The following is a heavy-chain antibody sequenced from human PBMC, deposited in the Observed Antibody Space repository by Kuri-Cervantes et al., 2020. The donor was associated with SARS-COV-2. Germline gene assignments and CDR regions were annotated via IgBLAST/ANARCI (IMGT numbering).Heavy chain of an antibody. CDR1: GFTFISYA. Sequence: GGSLRLSCAASGFTFISYAMTWVRQAPGKGLEWVSGISGSGAITYYADSVKGRFTISRDKSKNTLFLQMNSLKTEDTAVYYCTSLSTVAPFDYWGQGTLVTVSS. V-gene: IGHV3-23*01. CDR2: ISGSGAIT. D-gene: IGHD4-11*01. CDR3: TSLSTVAPFDY. J-gene: IGHJ4*02.